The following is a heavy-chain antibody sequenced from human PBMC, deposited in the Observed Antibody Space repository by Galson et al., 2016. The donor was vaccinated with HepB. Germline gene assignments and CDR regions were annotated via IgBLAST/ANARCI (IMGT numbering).Heavy chain of an antibody. V-gene: IGHV3-74*01. D-gene: IGHD1-26*01. CDR2: INNDGSSS. J-gene: IGHJ3*02. CDR3: GRDMYGSYCAFEI. CDR1: GFTFNDYW. Sequence: SLRLSCAASGFTFNDYWMHWVRQAPGRGLDWVSRINNDGSSSTYADSVKGRFTISRDTAKNTLYLQMNSLRAEDTTVYYCGRDMYGSYCAFEIWGQGKMVTVSS.